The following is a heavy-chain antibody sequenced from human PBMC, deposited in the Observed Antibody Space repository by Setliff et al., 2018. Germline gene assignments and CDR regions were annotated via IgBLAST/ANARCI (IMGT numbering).Heavy chain of an antibody. CDR2: INGDGTIT. J-gene: IGHJ5*02. CDR1: GFTFSKYW. V-gene: IGHV3-74*01. CDR3: ARDPNGDHVGAFDP. D-gene: IGHD4-17*01. Sequence: PGGSLRLSCGASGFTFSKYWMYWVRQVPGKGLVWVSRINGDGTITNYADSVKGRFTISRDNSGNTLYLLMNSLRGDDTASYYCARDPNGDHVGAFDPWGQGILVTVSS.